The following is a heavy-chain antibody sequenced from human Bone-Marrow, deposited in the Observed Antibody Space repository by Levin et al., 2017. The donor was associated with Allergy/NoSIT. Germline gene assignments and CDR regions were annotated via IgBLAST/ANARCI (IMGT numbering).Heavy chain of an antibody. CDR2: INYSGST. J-gene: IGHJ5*02. CDR3: ARDGSETSSWFDP. V-gene: IGHV4-31*03. CDR1: GGSISSGGHY. Sequence: SETLSLTCSVSGGSISSGGHYWSWIRQHPGKGLEWIGYINYSGSTYYNPSLESRVTISVDTSKSQFSLKLTSVTAADTAVYYCARDGSETSSWFDPWGQGTLVIVSS. D-gene: IGHD3-10*01.